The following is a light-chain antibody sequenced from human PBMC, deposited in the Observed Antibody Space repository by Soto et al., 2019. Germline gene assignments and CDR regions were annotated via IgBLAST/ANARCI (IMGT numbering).Light chain of an antibody. CDR3: SSYTSSSTVD. Sequence: QSALTQPASVSGSPGQSITVSCTGTSSDIGGHNYVSWYQQHPGKVPKLIIYEVSNRPSGVSNRFSGSKSGNTASLTISGLQAEDEADYYCSSYTSSSTVDFGTGTKLTVL. J-gene: IGLJ1*01. V-gene: IGLV2-14*01. CDR1: SSDIGGHNY. CDR2: EVS.